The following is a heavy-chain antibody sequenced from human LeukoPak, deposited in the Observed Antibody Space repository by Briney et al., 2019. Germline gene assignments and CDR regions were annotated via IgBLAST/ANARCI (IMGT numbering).Heavy chain of an antibody. V-gene: IGHV1-8*01. D-gene: IGHD5-18*01. CDR1: GYTFTSYD. CDR2: MNPNSGNT. J-gene: IGHJ4*02. CDR3: AKGGYGKGQFDY. Sequence: GASVKVSCKASGYTFTSYDINWVRQATGQGLEWMGWMNPNSGNTGYAQKFQGRVTMTRNTSISTAYMELSSLRSEDTALYYCAKGGYGKGQFDYWGQGTLVTVSS.